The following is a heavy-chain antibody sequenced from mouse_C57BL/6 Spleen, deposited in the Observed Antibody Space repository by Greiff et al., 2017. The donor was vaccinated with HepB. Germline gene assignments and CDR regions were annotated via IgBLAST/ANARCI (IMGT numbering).Heavy chain of an antibody. CDR3: TRVDYDGFAY. Sequence: EVQVVESGEGLVKPGGSLKLSCAASGFTFSSYAMSWVRQTPEKRLEWVAYISSGGDYIYYADTVKGRFTISRDNARNTLYLQMSSLKSEDTAMYYCTRVDYDGFAYWGQGTLVTVSA. J-gene: IGHJ3*01. CDR2: ISSGGDYI. D-gene: IGHD2-4*01. CDR1: GFTFSSYA. V-gene: IGHV5-9-1*02.